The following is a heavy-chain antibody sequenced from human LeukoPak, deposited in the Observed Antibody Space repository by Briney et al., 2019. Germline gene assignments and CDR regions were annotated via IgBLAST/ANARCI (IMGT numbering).Heavy chain of an antibody. CDR1: RGTFGSYA. CDR2: IIPVLGIA. Sequence: SVKVSFKASRGTFGSYAISWVRQAPGQGLEWMGRIIPVLGIAAYAQKFQGRLTITADKSTSTAYMELSRLRSEDTAVYYCARGLSGYDFAPTERDYTNGMDVWGQGTTVTVSS. J-gene: IGHJ6*02. D-gene: IGHD5-12*01. V-gene: IGHV1-69*04. CDR3: ARGLSGYDFAPTERDYTNGMDV.